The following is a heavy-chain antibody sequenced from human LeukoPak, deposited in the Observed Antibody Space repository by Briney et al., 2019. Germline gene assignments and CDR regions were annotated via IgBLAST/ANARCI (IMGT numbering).Heavy chain of an antibody. J-gene: IGHJ5*02. CDR3: AKDADDYYGSGSHPSFDP. CDR2: IRYDGSNK. Sequence: GGSLRLSCAASGFTFSSYGIHWVRQAPGKGLEWVAFIRYDGSNKYYADSVKGRFTISRDNSKNTLYLQMKSLRAEDTAVYYCAKDADDYYGSGSHPSFDPWGQGTLVTVSS. CDR1: GFTFSSYG. V-gene: IGHV3-30*02. D-gene: IGHD3-10*01.